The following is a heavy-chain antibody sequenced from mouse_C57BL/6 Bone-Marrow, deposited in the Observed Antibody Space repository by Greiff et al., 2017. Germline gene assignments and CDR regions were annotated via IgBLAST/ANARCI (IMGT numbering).Heavy chain of an antibody. CDR2: ISYDGSN. V-gene: IGHV3-6*01. CDR3: ARDYYY. Sequence: EVKLMESGPGLVKPSQSLSLTCSVTGYSITSGYYWNWIRQFPGNKLEWMGYISYDGSNNYNPSLKNRISITRDTSKNQFFLKLNSVTTEDTATYYCARDYYYWGQGTTLTVSS. D-gene: IGHD1-1*01. J-gene: IGHJ2*01. CDR1: GYSITSGYY.